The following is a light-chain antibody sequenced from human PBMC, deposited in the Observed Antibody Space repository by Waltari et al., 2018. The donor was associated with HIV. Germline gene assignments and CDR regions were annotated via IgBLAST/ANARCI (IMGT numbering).Light chain of an antibody. CDR2: EDS. J-gene: IGLJ3*02. CDR1: ALPKRY. V-gene: IGLV3-10*01. Sequence: SYELTQPPSVSVSPGQTARITCSGDALPKRYAYWYQQKSGQAPVLVIYEDSKRPSGIPERFSGSVSGTMATLTISGAQVEDEADYYCYSRDSSGNSWVFGGGTKLTVL. CDR3: YSRDSSGNSWV.